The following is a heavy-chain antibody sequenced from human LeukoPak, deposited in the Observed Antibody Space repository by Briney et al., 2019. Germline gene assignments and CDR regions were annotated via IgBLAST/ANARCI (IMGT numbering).Heavy chain of an antibody. CDR3: ARHSLCGGDCYYFDY. V-gene: IGHV5-51*01. CDR2: IYPGDSDT. CDR1: GYSFTSYW. Sequence: GESLNISCKGSGYSFTSYWIGWVRPMPGKGLEWMGIIYPGDSDTRYSTSFQGQVTISADKSISTAYLQWSRLKASDTAMYYCARHSLCGGDCYYFDYWGQGTLVTVSS. J-gene: IGHJ4*02. D-gene: IGHD2-21*02.